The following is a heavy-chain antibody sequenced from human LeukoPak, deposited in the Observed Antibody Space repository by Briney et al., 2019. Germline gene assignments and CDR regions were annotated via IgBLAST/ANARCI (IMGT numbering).Heavy chain of an antibody. V-gene: IGHV4-39*07. CDR2: FSCSGST. Sequence: SETLSLTCSVYGGSISSCTYSWGWIRQPPGKGLEWIGSFSCSGSTYYNPSLKSRVTISVDTSKSQFSLYMDSVTAADTAVYYCARVTGYRIEDYFDYWGQGTLVTVSS. J-gene: IGHJ4*02. CDR1: GGSISSCTYS. CDR3: ARVTGYRIEDYFDY. D-gene: IGHD6-13*01.